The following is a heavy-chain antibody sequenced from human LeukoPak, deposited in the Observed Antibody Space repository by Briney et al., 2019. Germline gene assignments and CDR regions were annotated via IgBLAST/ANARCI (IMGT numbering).Heavy chain of an antibody. V-gene: IGHV3-74*01. Sequence: GGSLRLSCAVSRFTFSNHWMYWLRQVPGKGLVCVSAIKTDGTITNYADSVKGPFTISRDNPKNTLYLQTKGLRAEDTAIYYCVTTWGDYWGQGTLVTVSS. J-gene: IGHJ4*02. CDR3: VTTWGDY. CDR1: RFTFSNHW. CDR2: IKTDGTIT. D-gene: IGHD3-16*01.